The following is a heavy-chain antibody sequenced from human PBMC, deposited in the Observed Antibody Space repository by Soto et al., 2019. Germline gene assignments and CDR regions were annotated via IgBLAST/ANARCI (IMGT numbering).Heavy chain of an antibody. V-gene: IGHV4-39*01. Sequence: QVQLQESGPGLVKPSETLSLTCTVSGGSISSGPYSWGWIRQPPGEGLEWIGTFHYSENTYYNPSLESRGTISVDTSKNQFSLKVTSVTVADTAMYYCARLGGFCSSTRCYGFYGMDVWGQGTTVIVSS. J-gene: IGHJ6*02. CDR2: FHYSENT. CDR1: GGSISSGPYS. CDR3: ARLGGFCSSTRCYGFYGMDV. D-gene: IGHD2-2*01.